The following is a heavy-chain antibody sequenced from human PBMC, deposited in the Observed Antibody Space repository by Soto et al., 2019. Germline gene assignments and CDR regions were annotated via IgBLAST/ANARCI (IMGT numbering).Heavy chain of an antibody. CDR3: AREAQTGTADY. CDR1: GFTFSSYG. CDR2: ISYDGSNK. D-gene: IGHD1-1*01. Sequence: GGSLRLSCAASGFTFSSYGMHWVRQAPGKGLEWVAVISYDGSNKYYADSVKGRFTISRDNSKNTLYLQMNSLRAEDTAVYYCAREAQTGTADYWGQGTLVTVSS. J-gene: IGHJ4*02. V-gene: IGHV3-30*03.